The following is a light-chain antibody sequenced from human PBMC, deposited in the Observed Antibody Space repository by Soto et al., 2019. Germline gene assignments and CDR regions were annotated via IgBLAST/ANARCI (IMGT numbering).Light chain of an antibody. J-gene: IGKJ2*01. CDR2: AAS. Sequence: DIEMTQSPSSLSASVGDRVTITCRASQSVSSYLNWYQEKPGKAPKLLIYAASSLQSGVPSKFSASGSRTDFTLTISSLQPEDFATYYCQQTYSTPHTFGQGTKVEIK. CDR3: QQTYSTPHT. CDR1: QSVSSY. V-gene: IGKV1-39*01.